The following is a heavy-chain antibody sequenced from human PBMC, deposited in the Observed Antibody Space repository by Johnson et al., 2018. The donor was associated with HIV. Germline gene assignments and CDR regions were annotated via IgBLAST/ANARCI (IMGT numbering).Heavy chain of an antibody. Sequence: QVQLVESGGGVVQPGGSLRLSCAASGFTFSSYGMHWVRQAPGKGLEWVAFTRYDGSNKYYADSVKGRFTISRDNSKNTLYLQMNSLRAEDTAVYYCAKGGSAVAVAFDIWGQGTMVTVSS. CDR1: GFTFSSYG. CDR2: TRYDGSNK. D-gene: IGHD6-19*01. CDR3: AKGGSAVAVAFDI. J-gene: IGHJ3*02. V-gene: IGHV3-30*02.